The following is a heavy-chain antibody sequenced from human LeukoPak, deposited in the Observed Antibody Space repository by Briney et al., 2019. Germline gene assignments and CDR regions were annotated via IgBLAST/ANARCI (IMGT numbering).Heavy chain of an antibody. CDR2: INHSGST. J-gene: IGHJ3*02. Sequence: SETLSLTCAVYGGSFSGYYWSWIRQPPGKGLEWIGEINHSGSTNYNPSLKSRVTISVDTSKNQFSLKLSSVTAADTAVYYCARSIVLMVYAGAFDIWGQGTMVTVSS. V-gene: IGHV4-34*01. CDR1: GGSFSGYY. CDR3: ARSIVLMVYAGAFDI. D-gene: IGHD2-8*01.